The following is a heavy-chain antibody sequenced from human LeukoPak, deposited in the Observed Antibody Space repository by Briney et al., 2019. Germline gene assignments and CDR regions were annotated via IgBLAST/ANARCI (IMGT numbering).Heavy chain of an antibody. CDR3: WREELYGGNIY. CDR1: RFTFSSYS. CDR2: ISGVGSYI. Sequence: GGALRLSCAASRFTFSSYSMSWGRQAPGKGRGWGSSISGVGSYIYYADSVKGGCTISRDNGKSSLCLRMNSLRGEGTGVYYCWREELYGGNIYWGQGTLVTVST. J-gene: IGHJ1*01. V-gene: IGHV3-21*01. D-gene: IGHD4-23*01.